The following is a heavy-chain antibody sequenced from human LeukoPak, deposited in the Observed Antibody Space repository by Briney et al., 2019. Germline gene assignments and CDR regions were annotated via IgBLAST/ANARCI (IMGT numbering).Heavy chain of an antibody. CDR2: ISYDGSNK. J-gene: IGHJ4*02. CDR3: ARAQDTYNSLYFDY. D-gene: IGHD5-24*01. V-gene: IGHV3-30*03. Sequence: QPGGSLRLSCAASGFTFSSYGMHWVRQAPGKGLEWVAVISYDGSNKYYADSVKGRFTISRDNSKNTLYLQMNSLRVEDTAVYYCARAQDTYNSLYFDYWGQGALVTVSS. CDR1: GFTFSSYG.